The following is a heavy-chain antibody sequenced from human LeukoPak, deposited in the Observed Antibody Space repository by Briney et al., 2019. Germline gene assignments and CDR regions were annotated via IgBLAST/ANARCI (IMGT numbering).Heavy chain of an antibody. CDR2: ISWDGGST. Sequence: PGGSLRLSCAASGFTFDDYTMHWVRHAPGKGLEWVSVISWDGGSTYYADSVKGRFTISRDNSKNSLYLQMNSLRTEDTALYYCARGGRFLEWLSVGFDYWGQGALVTVSS. CDR3: ARGGRFLEWLSVGFDY. D-gene: IGHD3-3*01. V-gene: IGHV3-43*01. CDR1: GFTFDDYT. J-gene: IGHJ4*02.